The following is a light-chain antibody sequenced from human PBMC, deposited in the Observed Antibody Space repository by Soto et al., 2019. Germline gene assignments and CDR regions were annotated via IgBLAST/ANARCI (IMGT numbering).Light chain of an antibody. CDR1: QSVSSY. CDR2: DAS. J-gene: IGKJ1*01. Sequence: EVVMTQSPGTLSLSPGERATLSCRASQSVSSYLAWYQQKPGQAPRLLIYDASNRATGIPARLSGSGSGTDFTLTISSLEPEDFAVYYCQQRSNWPRTFGQGTKVDI. CDR3: QQRSNWPRT. V-gene: IGKV3-11*01.